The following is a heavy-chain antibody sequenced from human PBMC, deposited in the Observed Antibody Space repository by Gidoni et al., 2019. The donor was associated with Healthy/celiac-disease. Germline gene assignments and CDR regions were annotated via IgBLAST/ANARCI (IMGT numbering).Heavy chain of an antibody. V-gene: IGHV4-34*01. CDR2: INHSGST. J-gene: IGHJ1*01. CDR1: GGSFSGYY. Sequence: QVQLQQWGAGLLKPSETLSLTCAVYGGSFSGYYWSWIRQPPGKGLEWIGEINHSGSTNYNPSLKSRVTISVDTSKNQFSLKLSSVTAADTAVYYCARGGPKYFQHWGQGTLVTVSS. CDR3: ARGGPKYFQH.